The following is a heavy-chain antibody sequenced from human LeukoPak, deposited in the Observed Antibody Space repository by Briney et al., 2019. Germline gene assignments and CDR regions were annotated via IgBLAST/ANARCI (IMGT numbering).Heavy chain of an antibody. CDR1: GFTFSSYA. CDR3: ARENTFFDL. Sequence: GGSLRLSCAASGFTFSSYAMHWVRQAPGKGLEYVSTISSNGGSTYYADSVKGGFIISRDNSKNTLYLQMGSLRAEDMAVFYCARENTFFDLWGQGALVTVSS. J-gene: IGHJ4*02. V-gene: IGHV3-64*02. CDR2: ISSNGGST.